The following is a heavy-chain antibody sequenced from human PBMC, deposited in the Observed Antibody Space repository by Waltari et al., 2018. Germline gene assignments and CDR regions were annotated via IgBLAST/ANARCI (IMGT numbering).Heavy chain of an antibody. J-gene: IGHJ4*02. CDR1: GGSISSYY. D-gene: IGHD6-13*01. CDR3: ARGFSWWAAVGTFDY. Sequence: QVQLQASGPGLVKPSETLSLTCTVSGGSISSYYWSWTRQPAGKGLEWIGRIYTSGSTNYNPSLKSRVTMSVDTSKNQFSLKLSSVTAADTAVYYCARGFSWWAAVGTFDYWGQGTLVTVSS. V-gene: IGHV4-4*07. CDR2: IYTSGST.